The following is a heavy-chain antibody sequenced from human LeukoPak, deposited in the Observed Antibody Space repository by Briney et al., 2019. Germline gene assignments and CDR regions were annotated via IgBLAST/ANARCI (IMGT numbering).Heavy chain of an antibody. Sequence: PGGSLRLSCAASGFTFSSYEMNWVRQAPGKGLEWISYITNSGNTIYYADSVKGRFTISRDNAKNSLYMQMNSLRAEDTAVYYCARVMSASVRRSYGSYYYYYYYMDIWGKGTTVTVSS. V-gene: IGHV3-48*03. CDR3: ARVMSASVRRSYGSYYYYYYYMDI. CDR1: GFTFSSYE. D-gene: IGHD3-10*01. CDR2: ITNSGNTI. J-gene: IGHJ6*03.